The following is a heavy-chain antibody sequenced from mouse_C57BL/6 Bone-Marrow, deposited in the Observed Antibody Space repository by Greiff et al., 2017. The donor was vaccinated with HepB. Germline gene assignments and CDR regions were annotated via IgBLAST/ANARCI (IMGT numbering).Heavy chain of an antibody. CDR2: IDPETGGT. Sequence: VKLQESGAELVRPGASVTLSCKASGYTFTDYEMHWVKQTPVHGLEWIGAIDPETGGTAYNQKFKGKAILTADKSSSTAYMALRSLTSEDSAVYYCTRGGLTTAVAPFYWGQGTTLTVSS. J-gene: IGHJ2*01. CDR3: TRGGLTTAVAPFY. V-gene: IGHV1-15*01. D-gene: IGHD1-1*01. CDR1: GYTFTDYE.